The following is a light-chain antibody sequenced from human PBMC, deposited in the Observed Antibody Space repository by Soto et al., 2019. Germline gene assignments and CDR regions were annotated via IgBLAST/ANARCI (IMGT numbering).Light chain of an antibody. CDR1: QSVSSSD. CDR2: GAS. Sequence: EIVLTQSPGTLSLSPGERATLSCRASQSVSSSDLAWYQQKPGQAPRLLIYGASSRATGIPDRFTGSGSGTDFTLTISRLEPEDFPVYYCQQYGSSSWKFGQGTKVEIK. J-gene: IGKJ1*01. V-gene: IGKV3-20*01. CDR3: QQYGSSSWK.